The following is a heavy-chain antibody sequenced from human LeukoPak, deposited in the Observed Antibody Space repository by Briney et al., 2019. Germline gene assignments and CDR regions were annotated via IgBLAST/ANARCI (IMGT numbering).Heavy chain of an antibody. V-gene: IGHV1-18*01. Sequence: SAKASRKASVYTSSTFGISWVRQAPGQGLGWRGWISADNGNTNYAQKLQGRVTVTTDTSTSTAYMELRSLRSDDTAVYYCAREFSGRYPPSYFDYWGQGTLVTVSS. CDR2: ISADNGNT. CDR1: VYTSSTFG. J-gene: IGHJ4*02. D-gene: IGHD1-26*01. CDR3: AREFSGRYPPSYFDY.